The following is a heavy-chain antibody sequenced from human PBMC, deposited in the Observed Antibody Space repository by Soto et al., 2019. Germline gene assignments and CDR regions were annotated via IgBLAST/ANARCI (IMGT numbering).Heavy chain of an antibody. D-gene: IGHD1-26*01. Sequence: QVQLVQSGAEVKNPWSSVKVSCKASGGTFSSYSINWVRQAPGQGLEWMGEIIPIFGTANYAQKFQGRVTITADESTSTASMELSSLRSEDTAVYYCARDGGRHSGGIDYWGQGTLVTVSS. CDR2: IIPIFGTA. CDR1: GGTFSSYS. J-gene: IGHJ4*02. CDR3: ARDGGRHSGGIDY. V-gene: IGHV1-69*19.